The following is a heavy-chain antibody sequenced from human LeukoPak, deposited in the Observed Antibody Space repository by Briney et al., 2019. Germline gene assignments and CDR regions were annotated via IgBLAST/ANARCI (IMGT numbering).Heavy chain of an antibody. CDR2: INHSGST. D-gene: IGHD2-21*02. CDR1: GGSFSGYY. Sequence: PSETLSLTCAVSGGSFSGYYWSWIRQPPRKGLEWIGEINHSGSTNYNPSLKSRVTISVDTSKNQFSLKLSSVTAADTAVYYCAIASFGVICGGDCAFVYWGQGTLVTVSS. V-gene: IGHV4-34*01. CDR3: AIASFGVICGGDCAFVY. J-gene: IGHJ4*02.